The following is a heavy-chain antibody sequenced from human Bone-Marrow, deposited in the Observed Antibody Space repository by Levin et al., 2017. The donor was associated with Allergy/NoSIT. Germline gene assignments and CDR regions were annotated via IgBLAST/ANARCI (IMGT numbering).Heavy chain of an antibody. D-gene: IGHD3-3*01. J-gene: IGHJ6*03. CDR3: ARDAVESPYYMDV. CDR1: GFTFSSYG. V-gene: IGHV3-33*01. CDR2: IWYDGSNK. Sequence: GGSLRLSCAASGFTFSSYGMHWVRQAPGKGLEWVAVIWYDGSNKYYADSVKGRFTISRDNSKNTLYLQMNSLRAEDTAVYYCARDAVESPYYMDVWGKGTTVTVSS.